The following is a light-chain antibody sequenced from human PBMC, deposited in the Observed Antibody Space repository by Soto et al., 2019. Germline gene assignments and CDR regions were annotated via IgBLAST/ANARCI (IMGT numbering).Light chain of an antibody. CDR3: QQYNSYHT. J-gene: IGKJ2*01. CDR2: KAS. CDR1: QSISSW. Sequence: DIQMTQSPSTLSASVGDRVTITCRASQSISSWLAWYQQKPGKAPNLLIYKASSLESGVPSRFSGSGSGTEFTLTISSLQPDDFATYYCQQYNSYHTFGQGTKLEIK. V-gene: IGKV1-5*03.